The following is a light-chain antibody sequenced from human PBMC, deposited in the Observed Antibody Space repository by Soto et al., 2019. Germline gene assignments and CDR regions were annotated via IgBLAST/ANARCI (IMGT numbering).Light chain of an antibody. Sequence: QSALTQPASVSGSPGQSITISCTGTSIDVGGYNYGSWYQQHPGKAPKLMIYDVSNRPSGVSNRFSGSKSGNTASLTISGLQAEDEADYYCSSYTSSSTLVFGGGTKLTVL. J-gene: IGLJ2*01. CDR1: SIDVGGYNY. CDR2: DVS. V-gene: IGLV2-14*01. CDR3: SSYTSSSTLV.